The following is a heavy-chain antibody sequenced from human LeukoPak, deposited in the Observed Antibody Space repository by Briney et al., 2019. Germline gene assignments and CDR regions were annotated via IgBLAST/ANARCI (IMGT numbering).Heavy chain of an antibody. D-gene: IGHD3-10*01. Sequence: SETLSLTCAVSGGSISSSNWWSWVRQPPGKGLEWIGEIYHSGTTNYTPSLKSRVTISVDKSKNQFSLKLSSVTAADTAVYYCARGTLSKEYYVSGNYLSFFDYWGQGTLVTVSS. V-gene: IGHV4-4*02. CDR1: GGSISSSNW. CDR3: ARGTLSKEYYVSGNYLSFFDY. J-gene: IGHJ4*02. CDR2: IYHSGTT.